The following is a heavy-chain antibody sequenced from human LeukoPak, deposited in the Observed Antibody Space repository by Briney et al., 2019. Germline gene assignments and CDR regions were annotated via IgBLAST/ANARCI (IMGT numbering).Heavy chain of an antibody. J-gene: IGHJ4*02. Sequence: TSETLSLTCAVSGYSISSGYYWGWIRQPPGKGLEWVGSIYHSGSTYYNPSLKSRVTISVDTSKNQFSLKLSSVTAADTAVYYCARAPVPAATSYFDYWGQGTLVTVCS. CDR3: ARAPVPAATSYFDY. CDR2: IYHSGST. CDR1: GYSISSGYY. D-gene: IGHD2-2*01. V-gene: IGHV4-38-2*01.